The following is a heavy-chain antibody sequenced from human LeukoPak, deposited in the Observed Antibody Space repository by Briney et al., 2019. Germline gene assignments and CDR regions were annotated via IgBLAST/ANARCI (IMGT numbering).Heavy chain of an antibody. J-gene: IGHJ3*02. CDR2: INHSGST. D-gene: IGHD3-9*01. CDR1: GGSFSGYY. CDR3: ASHPRYYDILTGYYKALDAFDI. V-gene: IGHV4-34*01. Sequence: SETLSLTCAVYGGSFSGYYWSWIRQPPGKGLEWIGEINHSGSTNYNPSLKSRVTISVDTSKNQFSLKLSSVTAADTAVYYCASHPRYYDILTGYYKALDAFDIWGQGTMVTVPS.